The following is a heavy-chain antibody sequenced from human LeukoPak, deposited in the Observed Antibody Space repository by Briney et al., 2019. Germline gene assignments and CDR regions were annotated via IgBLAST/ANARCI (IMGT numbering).Heavy chain of an antibody. V-gene: IGHV4-39*07. Sequence: SETLSLTCTVPGGSISSSSYYWGWIRQPPGKGLEWIGSIYYSGSTYYNPSLKSRVTISVDTSKNQFSLKLSSVTAADTAVYYCARDRTAYSSSQLSDGLDPWGQGTLVTVSS. CDR1: GGSISSSSYY. D-gene: IGHD6-13*01. CDR3: ARDRTAYSSSQLSDGLDP. J-gene: IGHJ5*02. CDR2: IYYSGST.